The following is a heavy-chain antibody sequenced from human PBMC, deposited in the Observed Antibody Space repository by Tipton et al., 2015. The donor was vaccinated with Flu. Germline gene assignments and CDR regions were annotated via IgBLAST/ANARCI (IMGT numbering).Heavy chain of an antibody. J-gene: IGHJ4*02. D-gene: IGHD1-26*01. Sequence: TLSLTCTVSGGSISSGSYYWSWIRQPAGRGLEWIGHVYSSGSTKYNPSLKGRVTLSVDKSRNQFSLELNSVTAADTAVYYCARDRSGSNSLDYWGQGTLVTVSS. CDR3: ARDRSGSNSLDY. CDR2: VYSSGST. CDR1: GGSISSGSYY. V-gene: IGHV4-61*09.